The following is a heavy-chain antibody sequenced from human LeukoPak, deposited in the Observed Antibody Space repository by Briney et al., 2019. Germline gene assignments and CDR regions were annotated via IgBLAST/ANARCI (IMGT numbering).Heavy chain of an antibody. CDR1: GYTFTGYY. D-gene: IGHD6-6*01. Sequence: ASVKVSCKASGYTFTGYYMHWVRQAPGQGLEWMGRINPNSGGTNYAQKFQGRVTMTRDTSISTAYMELSRLRSDDTAVYYCARVSSSSLTYYYYYMDVWGQGTTVTVSS. J-gene: IGHJ6*03. V-gene: IGHV1-2*06. CDR2: INPNSGGT. CDR3: ARVSSSSLTYYYYYMDV.